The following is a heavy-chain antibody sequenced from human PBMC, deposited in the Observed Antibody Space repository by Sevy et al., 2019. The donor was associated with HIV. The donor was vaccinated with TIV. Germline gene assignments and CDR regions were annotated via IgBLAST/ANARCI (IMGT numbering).Heavy chain of an antibody. D-gene: IGHD2-8*02. CDR1: GFPFSNFA. CDR3: AKRRVQSGLSGGGANYGMDV. CDR2: LIGGGSRT. J-gene: IGHJ6*02. Sequence: GGSLRLSCAASGFPFSNFAMSWVRQAPGTGLEWVSTLIGGGSRTYYADSVTGRFIISRDNSRNTLYLQMNSLRAEDTAIYYCAKRRVQSGLSGGGANYGMDVCGRWTTVTVSS. V-gene: IGHV3-23*01.